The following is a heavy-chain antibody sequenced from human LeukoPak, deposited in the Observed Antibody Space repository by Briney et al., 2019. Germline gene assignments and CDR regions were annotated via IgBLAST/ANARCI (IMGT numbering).Heavy chain of an antibody. CDR1: GYSISSGYY. D-gene: IGHD6-19*01. Sequence: SEALSLTCTVSGYSISSGYYWGWIRQPPGKGLEWIGSIYHSGSTYYNPSLNSRVTISVDTSKNQFSLKVNSVTAADTAAYYCAREVAATSTAIKYYFDNWGQGTLVTVSS. V-gene: IGHV4-38-2*02. J-gene: IGHJ4*02. CDR3: AREVAATSTAIKYYFDN. CDR2: IYHSGST.